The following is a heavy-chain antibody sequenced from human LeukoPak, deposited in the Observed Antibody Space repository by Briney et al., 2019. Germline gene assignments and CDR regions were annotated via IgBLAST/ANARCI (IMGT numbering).Heavy chain of an antibody. J-gene: IGHJ1*01. V-gene: IGHV4-39*01. CDR2: IYYSGST. Sequence: SETLSLPCTVSGGSISSSSYYWGWIRQPPGKGLEWIGGIYYSGSTYYNPSLKSRVTISVDTPKNQFSLKLSSVTAADTAVYYCARQGWQQLVGYFQYWGQGTLVTVSS. D-gene: IGHD6-13*01. CDR3: ARQGWQQLVGYFQY. CDR1: GGSISSSSYY.